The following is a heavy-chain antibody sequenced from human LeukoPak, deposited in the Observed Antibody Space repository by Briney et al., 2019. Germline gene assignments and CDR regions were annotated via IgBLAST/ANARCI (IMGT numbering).Heavy chain of an antibody. J-gene: IGHJ4*02. V-gene: IGHV3-23*01. CDR2: VSESGDGT. CDR1: GFSFSSYA. Sequence: QTGGSLRLSCAASGFSFSSYAMSWLRQAPGKGLEGVSSVSESGDGTYYADSVMVRFIISRDNSRKTFHLQMDSLRADDTAIYYCAKGKVNHLGALDFWGQGTLVTVSS. CDR3: AKGKVNHLGALDF. D-gene: IGHD1-26*01.